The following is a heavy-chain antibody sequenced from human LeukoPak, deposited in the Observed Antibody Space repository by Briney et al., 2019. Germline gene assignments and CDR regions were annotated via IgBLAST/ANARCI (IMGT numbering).Heavy chain of an antibody. Sequence: GGSLRFSCAVSGFNFDDYVMHWVRQVPGKGLEWVSLISGDGDNTYYRDSVKGRFTISRDNSKNSLYLQMNSLRTEDTAFYYCGKGMETTLIWPFDSWGQGSLVTVSS. CDR2: ISGDGDNT. J-gene: IGHJ5*01. CDR1: GFNFDDYV. CDR3: GKGMETTLIWPFDS. D-gene: IGHD1-1*01. V-gene: IGHV3-43*02.